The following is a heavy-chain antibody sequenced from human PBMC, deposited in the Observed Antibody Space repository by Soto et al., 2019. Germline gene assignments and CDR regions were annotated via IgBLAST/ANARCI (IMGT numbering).Heavy chain of an antibody. D-gene: IGHD1-1*01. V-gene: IGHV1-8*01. J-gene: IGHJ6*02. Sequence: QVQLVQSGAEVKKPGASVKVSCKASGYTFTSYDINWVRQTTGQGLEWMGWMNPNSGNTGYAQKFQGRVTMTSNTSISTAYMELSSLRSEDTAVYYCARERTGTTSMDVWGQGTTVTVSS. CDR2: MNPNSGNT. CDR3: ARERTGTTSMDV. CDR1: GYTFTSYD.